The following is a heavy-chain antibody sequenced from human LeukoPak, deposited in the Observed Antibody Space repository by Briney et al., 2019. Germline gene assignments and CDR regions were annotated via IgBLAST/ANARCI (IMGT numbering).Heavy chain of an antibody. CDR2: ISWNSGSI. Sequence: PGGSLRLSCAASGFTFDDYAMHWVRQAPGKGLEWVSGISWNSGSIGYADSVKGRFTISRDNAKNSLYLQMNSLRPEDTALYYCAEDIGSGSGSYQNGMDVWGQGTTVTVSS. CDR3: AEDIGSGSGSYQNGMDV. J-gene: IGHJ6*02. CDR1: GFTFDDYA. D-gene: IGHD3-10*01. V-gene: IGHV3-9*01.